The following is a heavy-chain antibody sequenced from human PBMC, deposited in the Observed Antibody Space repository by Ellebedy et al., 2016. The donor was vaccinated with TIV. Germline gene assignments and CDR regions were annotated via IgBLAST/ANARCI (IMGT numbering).Heavy chain of an antibody. J-gene: IGHJ4*02. CDR1: GYTFTSYD. V-gene: IGHV1-69*13. D-gene: IGHD2-15*01. CDR2: IIPIFGTA. CDR3: ARRGFSGSSDY. Sequence: SVKVSXXASGYTFTSYDINWVRQATGQGLEWMGWIIPIFGTANYAQKFQGRVTITADESTSTAYMELSSLRSEDTAVYYCARRGFSGSSDYWGQGTLVTVSS.